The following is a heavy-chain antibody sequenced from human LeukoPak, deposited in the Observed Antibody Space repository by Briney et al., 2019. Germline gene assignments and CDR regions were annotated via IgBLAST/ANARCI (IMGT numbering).Heavy chain of an antibody. CDR3: AKDMTMIVVVTLFDY. D-gene: IGHD3-22*01. CDR1: GFTFSSYA. Sequence: GGSLRLSCAASGFTFSSYAMSWVRQAPGKGLEWVSAISGSGGSTYYADSVKGRFTISRDNSKNTMYLQMNSLRAEDTAVYYCAKDMTMIVVVTLFDYWGQGTLVTVSS. V-gene: IGHV3-23*01. CDR2: ISGSGGST. J-gene: IGHJ4*02.